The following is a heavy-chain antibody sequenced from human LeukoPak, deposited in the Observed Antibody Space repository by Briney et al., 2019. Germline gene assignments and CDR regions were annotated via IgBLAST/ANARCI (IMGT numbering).Heavy chain of an antibody. V-gene: IGHV1-69*05. CDR2: IIPIFGTA. J-gene: IGHJ5*02. Sequence: SVKVSCKASGGTFSSYAISWVRQAPGQGLEWMGRIIPIFGTANYAQKFQGRVTITTDESTSTAYMELSSLRSEDTAVYYCARDRESYYDFWSGLANNWFDPWGQGTLVTVSS. CDR1: GGTFSSYA. D-gene: IGHD3-3*01. CDR3: ARDRESYYDFWSGLANNWFDP.